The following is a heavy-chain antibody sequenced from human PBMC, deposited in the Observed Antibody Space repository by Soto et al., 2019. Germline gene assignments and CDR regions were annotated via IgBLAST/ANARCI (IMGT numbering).Heavy chain of an antibody. CDR3: ARAYTGYGGAFDI. J-gene: IGHJ3*02. CDR1: GGSISSGGYY. CDR2: IYYSGST. Sequence: PSETLSLTCTVSGGSISSGGYYWSWIRQHPGKGLEWIGYIYYSGSTYYNPSLKSRVTISVDTSKNQFSLKLSSVTAADTAVYCCARAYTGYGGAFDIWGQGTMVTVSS. D-gene: IGHD3-16*01. V-gene: IGHV4-31*03.